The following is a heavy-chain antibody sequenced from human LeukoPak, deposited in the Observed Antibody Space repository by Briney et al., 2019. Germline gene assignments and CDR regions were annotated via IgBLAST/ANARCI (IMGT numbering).Heavy chain of an antibody. CDR1: GYSFPSYW. J-gene: IGHJ4*02. CDR2: IYPRDSET. Sequence: GESLKISCKGSGYSFPSYWIAWVRQVPGKGLEWMGIIYPRDSETRYSPSFQGQVTMSADKSINTAYLQWSSLKASDTAMYCCARRSAGWYFFDSWGQGTLVTVSS. CDR3: ARRSAGWYFFDS. D-gene: IGHD6-19*01. V-gene: IGHV5-51*01.